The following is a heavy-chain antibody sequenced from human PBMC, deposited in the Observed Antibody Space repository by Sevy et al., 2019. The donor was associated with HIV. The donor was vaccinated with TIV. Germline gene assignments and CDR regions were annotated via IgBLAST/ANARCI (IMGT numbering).Heavy chain of an antibody. CDR1: GFTFSKYW. D-gene: IGHD4-17*01. J-gene: IGHJ5*02. Sequence: GGSLRLSCAASGFTFSKYWMSWVRQAPEKGLEWVANIKPDGSDKYYVGSLKGRFTIYRDNAKNSLYLEMNNLGAEDTAVYYCARVIDYGELGNWFDPWGQGTLVTVSS. CDR3: ARVIDYGELGNWFDP. CDR2: IKPDGSDK. V-gene: IGHV3-7*01.